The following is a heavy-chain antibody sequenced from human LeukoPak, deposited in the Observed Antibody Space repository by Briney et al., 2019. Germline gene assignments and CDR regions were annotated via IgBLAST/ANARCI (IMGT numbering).Heavy chain of an antibody. CDR2: ISYDGSNK. V-gene: IGHV3-30*04. CDR1: GFTFSSYA. D-gene: IGHD6-13*01. CDR3: ARGESSSWYEGGDWFDP. Sequence: PGGSLRLSCAASGFTFSSYAMHWVRQAPGKGLEWVAVISYDGSNKYYADSVKGRFTISRDNPKNTLYLQMNSLRAEDTAVYYCARGESSSWYEGGDWFDPWGQGTLVTVSS. J-gene: IGHJ5*02.